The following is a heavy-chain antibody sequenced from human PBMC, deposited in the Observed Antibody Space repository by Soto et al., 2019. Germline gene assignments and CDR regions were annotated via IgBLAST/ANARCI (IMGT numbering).Heavy chain of an antibody. J-gene: IGHJ4*02. D-gene: IGHD7-27*01. CDR3: ARDTGDGTFDF. V-gene: IGHV1-3*01. CDR2: INAGYGNT. CDR1: GYTFSSYA. Sequence: GASVKVSFKASGYTFSSYAMHWVRQAPGQRLEWMGWINAGYGNTKSSQNFQDRVTISRDTSASTAYMELTSLRSEDTAVYYCARDTGDGTFDFWGQGTLVTVS.